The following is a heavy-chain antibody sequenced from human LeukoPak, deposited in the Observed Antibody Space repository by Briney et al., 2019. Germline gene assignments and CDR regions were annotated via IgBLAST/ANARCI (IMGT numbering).Heavy chain of an antibody. CDR3: TRGGRLHPQSPY. CDR2: IKQDGSDI. V-gene: IGHV3-7*01. CDR1: GFSFSTYW. J-gene: IGHJ4*02. Sequence: GESLRLSCAASGFSFSTYWMSWVRQAPGKGLEWVAIIKQDGSDIYYVDSVKGRFIISRDNAKNSLYLQMSSLRAEDTAVYYCTRGGRLHPQSPYWGQGTLVTVSS. D-gene: IGHD3-16*01.